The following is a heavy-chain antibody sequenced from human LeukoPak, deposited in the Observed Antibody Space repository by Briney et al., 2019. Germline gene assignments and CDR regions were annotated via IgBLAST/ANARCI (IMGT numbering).Heavy chain of an antibody. CDR1: GFTFSSYA. CDR2: VSGRGDST. J-gene: IGHJ4*02. D-gene: IGHD6-19*01. CDR3: AKAGRGWYVLESYFDY. Sequence: RGSLRLSCAASGFTFSSYAMSWVRQAPGKGLEWVSGVSGRGDSTYNADSVRDRFTISRDNSRNTLYLQMNSLRADDTAVYYCAKAGRGWYVLESYFDYWGQGTLVTVSS. V-gene: IGHV3-23*01.